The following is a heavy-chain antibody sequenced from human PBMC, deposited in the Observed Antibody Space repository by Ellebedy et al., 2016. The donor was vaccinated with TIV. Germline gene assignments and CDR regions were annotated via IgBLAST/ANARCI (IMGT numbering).Heavy chain of an antibody. Sequence: GESLKISCAASGFAFNNYNMIWVRQATGKGLEWISYISSDGITTDYADSVKGQFTISRDNAKASVYLQMNSLRAEDTAVYYCARDMGRWLQFLAYWGQGTLVTVSS. CDR1: GFAFNNYN. CDR3: ARDMGRWLQFLAY. CDR2: ISSDGITT. D-gene: IGHD5-24*01. J-gene: IGHJ4*02. V-gene: IGHV3-48*03.